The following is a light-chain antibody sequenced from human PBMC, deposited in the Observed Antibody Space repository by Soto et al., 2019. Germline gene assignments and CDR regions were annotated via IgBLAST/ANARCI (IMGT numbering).Light chain of an antibody. CDR1: SSDVGGYNY. J-gene: IGLJ2*01. Sequence: QSALTQPASVSGSPGQSITISCTGTSSDVGGYNYVSWYQQHPGKAPKLMIYDVNNRPSGVSNRFSGSKSGNTASLTISGLQADDEADYYCSSYTSSTTPGVFGGGTKLTVL. V-gene: IGLV2-14*01. CDR3: SSYTSSTTPGV. CDR2: DVN.